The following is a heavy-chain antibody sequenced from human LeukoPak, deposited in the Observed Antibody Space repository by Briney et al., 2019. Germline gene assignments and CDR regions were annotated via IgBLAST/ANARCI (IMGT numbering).Heavy chain of an antibody. V-gene: IGHV3-21*01. CDR2: ISSSSSYI. CDR3: ARVFKPWFSGSYPYYFDY. D-gene: IGHD1-26*01. J-gene: IGHJ4*02. CDR1: GFTFSSYS. Sequence: PGGSLRLSCAASGFTFSSYSMNWVRQAPGKGLEWVSSISSSSSYIYYADSVKGRFTISRDNAKNSLYLQMNSLRAEDTAVYYCARVFKPWFSGSYPYYFDYWGQGTLVTVSS.